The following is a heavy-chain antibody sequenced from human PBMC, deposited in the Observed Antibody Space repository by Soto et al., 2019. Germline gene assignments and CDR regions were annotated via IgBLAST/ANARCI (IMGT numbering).Heavy chain of an antibody. CDR2: FSTHNDNT. CDR1: GYTFSRYG. D-gene: IGHD6-19*01. J-gene: IGHJ4*02. CDR3: ATTSYTSGCLDY. V-gene: IGHV1-18*04. Sequence: QVQLVQSGPEVKKPGASVKVSCKASGYTFSRYGIAWVRQAPGQGLEWMGWFSTHNDNTNDEQKFQGRVTMTTDTSTSTAYMELRSLRSDDSAIYYCATTSYTSGCLDYWGQGTLVTVSS.